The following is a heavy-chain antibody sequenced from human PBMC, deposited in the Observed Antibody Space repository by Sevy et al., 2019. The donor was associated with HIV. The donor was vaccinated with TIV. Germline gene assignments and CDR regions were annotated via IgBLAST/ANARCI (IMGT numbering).Heavy chain of an antibody. J-gene: IGHJ6*02. CDR3: ARAPSPGYSYGYGPEYYYYGMDV. CDR1: GFTLSSYA. Sequence: GGSLRLSCAASGFTLSSYAMHWVRQAPGKGLEWVAVISYDGSNKYYADSVKGRFTISRDNSKNTLYLQMNSLRAEDTAVYYCARAPSPGYSYGYGPEYYYYGMDVWGQGSTVTVSS. V-gene: IGHV3-30*04. D-gene: IGHD5-18*01. CDR2: ISYDGSNK.